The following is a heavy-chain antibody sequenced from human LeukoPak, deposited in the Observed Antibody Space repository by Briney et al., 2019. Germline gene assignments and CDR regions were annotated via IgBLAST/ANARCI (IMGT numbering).Heavy chain of an antibody. CDR3: ARGEMATTLIDY. J-gene: IGHJ4*02. CDR1: GGSISSHY. CDR2: IYYSGST. Sequence: SETLSLTCTVSGGSISSHYWSWIRQPPGKGLERIGYIYYSGSTNYNPSLKSRVTISVDTSKNQFSLKLSSVTAADTAVYYCARGEMATTLIDYWGQGTLVTVSS. V-gene: IGHV4-59*11. D-gene: IGHD5-24*01.